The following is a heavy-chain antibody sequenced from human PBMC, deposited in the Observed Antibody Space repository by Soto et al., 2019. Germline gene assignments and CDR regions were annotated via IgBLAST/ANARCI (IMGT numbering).Heavy chain of an antibody. V-gene: IGHV4-59*01. J-gene: IGHJ4*02. CDR2: ISYSGNT. D-gene: IGHD2-15*01. CDR1: GDYTSNYY. CDR3: ACLRGKRGSPIDY. Sequence: SETLCLTCIIAGDYTSNYYWSWIRQSPGKGLEWIGYISYSGNTNYNPSLKSRVTISVDTSKDQLSLKVTSVTAADTAMYYCACLRGKRGSPIDYWGQGTQVT.